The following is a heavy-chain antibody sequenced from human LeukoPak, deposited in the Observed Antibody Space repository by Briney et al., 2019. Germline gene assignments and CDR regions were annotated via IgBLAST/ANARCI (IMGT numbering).Heavy chain of an antibody. D-gene: IGHD1/OR15-1a*01. CDR1: GYTFIVYH. Sequence: GASVTVSCKASGYTFIVYHMHWVRQAPGQGLEWMGWINPNSGDTNFAQKFQGRVTMTRDTSISTVYMELSRLTSDDTAVYYCARADWNMLEYWGQGTMFTVSS. V-gene: IGHV1-2*02. CDR2: INPNSGDT. J-gene: IGHJ4*02. CDR3: ARADWNMLEY.